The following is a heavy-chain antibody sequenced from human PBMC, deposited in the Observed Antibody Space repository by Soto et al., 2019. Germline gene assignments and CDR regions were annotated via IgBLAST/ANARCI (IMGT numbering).Heavy chain of an antibody. J-gene: IGHJ4*02. Sequence: ASVKVSCKASGYSFKDHYMHWVRQAPGRGLEWVGIINPSGEHTNYAQQFRGRVAMTRDTSTSTAYMELRSLRSEDTAVYFCARISCKGGSCYFDFDHWGQGTLVTVSS. CDR1: GYSFKDHY. CDR3: ARISCKGGSCYFDFDH. V-gene: IGHV1-46*02. D-gene: IGHD2-15*01. CDR2: INPSGEHT.